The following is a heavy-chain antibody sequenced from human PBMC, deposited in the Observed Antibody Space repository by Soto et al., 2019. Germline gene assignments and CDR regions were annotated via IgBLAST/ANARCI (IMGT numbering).Heavy chain of an antibody. CDR2: IRKKTNNYTT. CDR1: GLTFSDRY. D-gene: IGHD6-25*01. J-gene: IGHJ4*02. CDR3: TAAATVDYYFDY. V-gene: IGHV3-72*01. Sequence: PGGSLRLSCAASGLTFSDRYMDWVRQAPGKGLEWVGRIRKKTNNYTTEYAASVKGRFTISRDDSTNSLYLQMSSLKTEDTVVYYCTAAATVDYYFDYWGQGTLVTVSS.